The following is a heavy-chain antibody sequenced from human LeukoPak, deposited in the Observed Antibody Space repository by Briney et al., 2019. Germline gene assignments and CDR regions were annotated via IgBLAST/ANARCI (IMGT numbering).Heavy chain of an antibody. CDR3: TTDYYDSSGYYYWFFY. V-gene: IGHV3-15*05. Sequence: GGSLRLSCAASGFTFSSYWMSWVRQAPGKGLEWVGRIKSKTDGGTTDCAAPVKGRFTISRDDSKNTLYLQINSLKTEDTAVYYCTTDYYDSSGYYYWFFYWGQGTLVTVSS. D-gene: IGHD3-22*01. J-gene: IGHJ4*02. CDR1: GFTFSSYW. CDR2: IKSKTDGGTT.